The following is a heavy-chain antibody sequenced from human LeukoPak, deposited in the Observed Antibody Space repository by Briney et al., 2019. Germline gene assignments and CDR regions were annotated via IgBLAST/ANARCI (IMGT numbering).Heavy chain of an antibody. CDR3: ARPYGSGSYYNAVVSLDY. J-gene: IGHJ4*02. D-gene: IGHD3-10*01. CDR2: INHSGST. V-gene: IGHV4-34*01. CDR1: GGSFSGYY. Sequence: SETLSLTCAVYGGSFSGYYWSWIRQPPGKGLEWIGEINHSGSTNYNPSLKSRVTISVDTSKNQFSLKLSSVTAADTAVYYCARPYGSGSYYNAVVSLDYWGQGTLVTASS.